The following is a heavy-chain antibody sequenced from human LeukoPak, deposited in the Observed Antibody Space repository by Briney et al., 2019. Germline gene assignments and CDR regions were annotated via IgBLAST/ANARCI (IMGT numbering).Heavy chain of an antibody. CDR2: INPNNGGT. CDR3: ARERGFGYSYGSVLY. Sequence: ASVKVSCKASGYTFTDYYIHWVRQAPGQGLEWMGWINPNNGGTNYGKSLQGRVTMTRDTSISTAFMELSRLTSDDTAVYYRARERGFGYSYGSVLYWGRGTLVTVSS. J-gene: IGHJ4*02. V-gene: IGHV1-2*02. D-gene: IGHD5-18*01. CDR1: GYTFTDYY.